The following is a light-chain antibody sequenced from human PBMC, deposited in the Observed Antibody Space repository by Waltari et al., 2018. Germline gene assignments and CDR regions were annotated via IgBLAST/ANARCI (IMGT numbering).Light chain of an antibody. CDR1: QSISSW. V-gene: IGKV1-5*03. CDR3: QQYNNFPWT. J-gene: IGKJ1*01. CDR2: KAS. Sequence: DIQMTQSPSTLSASVGDRVTITCRASQSISSWLAWYQQKPGKAPKLLIYKASSLESGVASRFSGSGSGTEFTLTINSLQPDDLANYYCQQYNNFPWTFGQGTKVESK.